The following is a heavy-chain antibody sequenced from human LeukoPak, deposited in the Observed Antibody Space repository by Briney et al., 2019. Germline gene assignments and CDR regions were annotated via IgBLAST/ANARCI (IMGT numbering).Heavy chain of an antibody. CDR3: ARGRAVVATRLDY. CDR1: GGSFSGYY. V-gene: IGHV4-34*01. J-gene: IGHJ4*02. D-gene: IGHD5-12*01. CDR2: INHSGNT. Sequence: PSETLSLTCAVYGGSFSGYYWSWIRQPPGKGLEWIGEINHSGNTNYNPSLKSRVTISVDTSKNQFSLKLSSVTAADTAVYYCARGRAVVATRLDYWGQGTLVTVSS.